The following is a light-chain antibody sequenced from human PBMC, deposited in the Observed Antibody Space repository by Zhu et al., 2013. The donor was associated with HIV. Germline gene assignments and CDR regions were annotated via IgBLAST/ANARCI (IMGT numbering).Light chain of an antibody. V-gene: IGKV1-9*01. CDR2: AAS. CDR1: QDIDRY. J-gene: IGKJ3*01. CDR3: QHVNNNAA. Sequence: DIQLTQSPSFLSASVGDRVTITCRASQDIDRYLAWYQQTPGKAPTLLVYAASTTQSGVPSRFSGSGSGTEFSLTISSLQPEDFATYYCQHVNNNAAFGPGTKVDV.